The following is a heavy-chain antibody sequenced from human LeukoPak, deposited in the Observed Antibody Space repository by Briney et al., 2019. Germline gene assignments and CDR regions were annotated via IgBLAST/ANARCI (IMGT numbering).Heavy chain of an antibody. Sequence: GGSLRLSCAASGFTVSSNYMSWVRQAPGKGLEWVSVIYTGGSTYYADSVKGRFTISRGNSKNTLYLQMNSLRAEDTAVYYCARGMSVQLERRGYYYYYMDVWGKGTTVTVSS. CDR3: ARGMSVQLERRGYYYYYMDV. CDR1: GFTVSSNY. V-gene: IGHV3-53*01. D-gene: IGHD1-1*01. CDR2: IYTGGST. J-gene: IGHJ6*03.